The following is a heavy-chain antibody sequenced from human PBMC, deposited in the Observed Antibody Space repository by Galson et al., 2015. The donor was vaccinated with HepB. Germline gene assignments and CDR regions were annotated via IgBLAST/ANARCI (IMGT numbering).Heavy chain of an antibody. Sequence: QSGAEVKKPGESLRISCKGSGYSFTSYWISWVRQMPGKGLEWMGRIEPSDSYTKYSPSFQGHVTISADKSISTAYLQWSSPKASDTAMYYCARGVGQLVENFQHWGQGTLVTVSS. CDR1: GYSFTSYW. CDR2: IEPSDSYT. J-gene: IGHJ1*01. D-gene: IGHD6-13*01. CDR3: ARGVGQLVENFQH. V-gene: IGHV5-10-1*01.